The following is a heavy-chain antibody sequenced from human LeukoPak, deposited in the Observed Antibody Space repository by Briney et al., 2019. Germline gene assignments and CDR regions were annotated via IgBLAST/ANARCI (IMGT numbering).Heavy chain of an antibody. V-gene: IGHV3-48*01. CDR1: GFTFSSYN. CDR2: ISSSSSII. Sequence: PGGSLRLSCAASGFTFSSYNINWVRQAPGKGLEWVSYISSSSSIIYYADSVTVRFTIARDNAKKSLYLQMTSMRAEDTAVYYCARDLTVPTSMDVWGKGTTVTVSS. J-gene: IGHJ6*04. CDR3: ARDLTVPTSMDV. D-gene: IGHD2-2*01.